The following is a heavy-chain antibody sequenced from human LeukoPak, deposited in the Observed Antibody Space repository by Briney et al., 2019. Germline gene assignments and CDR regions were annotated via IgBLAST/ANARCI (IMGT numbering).Heavy chain of an antibody. D-gene: IGHD3-10*01. V-gene: IGHV4-59*01. CDR3: ARGGYYGSGNDFRFDP. CDR1: GGSISSYY. Sequence: SQTLSLTCTVSGGSISSYYWSWIRQSPGKGLECIGYIHYTGSTNYNPSLKSRVTISVETSKNQFSLKLKSVTAADTAVYYCARGGYYGSGNDFRFDPWGQGTLVTVSS. CDR2: IHYTGST. J-gene: IGHJ5*02.